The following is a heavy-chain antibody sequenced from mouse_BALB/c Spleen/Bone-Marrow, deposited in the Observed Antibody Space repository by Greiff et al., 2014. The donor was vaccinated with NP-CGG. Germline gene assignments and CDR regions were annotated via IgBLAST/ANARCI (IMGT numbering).Heavy chain of an antibody. J-gene: IGHJ4*01. D-gene: IGHD2-4*01. CDR3: ARGATMITTGDAMDY. CDR2: INPYNGGT. CDR1: GYSFTDYT. Sequence: VHVKQSGPELVKPGASMKISCKASGYSFTDYTMNWVKQSHGQNLEWIGLINPYNGGTDYSQKFKGKATLTVDKSSSTAYMELLSLTSEDSAVYYCARGATMITTGDAMDYWGQGTSVTVSS. V-gene: IGHV1-18*01.